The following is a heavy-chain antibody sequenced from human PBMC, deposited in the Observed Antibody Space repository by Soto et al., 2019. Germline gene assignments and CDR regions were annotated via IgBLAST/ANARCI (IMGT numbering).Heavy chain of an antibody. Sequence: GASVKVSCKASGYSFFSYYIHWVRQAPGQGLEWMGRFLASGGNTDYAQRFRGRVSMTRDTSTTNTVSLELTSLTSDDTAVYYCARVGPWVPYYYDSSPYTFENWFDPWGQGTLVTVSS. J-gene: IGHJ5*02. CDR3: ARVGPWVPYYYDSSPYTFENWFDP. CDR1: GYSFFSYY. V-gene: IGHV1-46*01. CDR2: FLASGGNT. D-gene: IGHD3-22*01.